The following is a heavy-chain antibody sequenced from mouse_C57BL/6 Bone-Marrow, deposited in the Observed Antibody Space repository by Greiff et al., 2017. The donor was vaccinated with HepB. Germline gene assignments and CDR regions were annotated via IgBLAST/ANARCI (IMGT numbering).Heavy chain of an antibody. J-gene: IGHJ4*01. D-gene: IGHD2-1*01. Sequence: VQLQEPGAELAKPGASVKLSCKASGYTFTSYWMHWVKQRPGQGLEWIGYINPSSGYTKYNQKFKDKATLTADKSSSTAYMQLSSLTYEDSAVYDCARRSYYGNDAMDYGGQGTSVTVSS. CDR2: INPSSGYT. CDR3: ARRSYYGNDAMDY. V-gene: IGHV1-7*01. CDR1: GYTFTSYW.